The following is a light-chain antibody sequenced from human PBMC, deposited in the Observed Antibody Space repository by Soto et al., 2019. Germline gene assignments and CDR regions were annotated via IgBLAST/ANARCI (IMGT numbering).Light chain of an antibody. CDR3: SSYSISTAYL. CDR1: SSDVGGYDY. J-gene: IGLJ1*01. CDR2: EVS. V-gene: IGLV2-14*01. Sequence: LTQPASVSGSPGQSITISCTGTSSDVGGYDYVSWYQLHPGKAPKLMIFEVSNRPSGVSYRFSGSKSGNTASLTTSGLQAEDEADYFCSSYSISTAYLFGTGTKVTVL.